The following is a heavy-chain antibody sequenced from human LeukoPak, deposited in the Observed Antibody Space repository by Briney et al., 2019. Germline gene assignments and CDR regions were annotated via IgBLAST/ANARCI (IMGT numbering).Heavy chain of an antibody. Sequence: PSETLSLTCTVSGGSISSSSYYWGWIRQPPGKGLEWIGSIYYSGSTYYNPSLKSRVTISVDTSKNQFSLKLSSVTAADTAVYYCAREDYGDYGYGPNNWFDPWGQGTLVTVSS. J-gene: IGHJ5*02. CDR2: IYYSGST. CDR3: AREDYGDYGYGPNNWFDP. D-gene: IGHD4-17*01. V-gene: IGHV4-39*07. CDR1: GGSISSSSYY.